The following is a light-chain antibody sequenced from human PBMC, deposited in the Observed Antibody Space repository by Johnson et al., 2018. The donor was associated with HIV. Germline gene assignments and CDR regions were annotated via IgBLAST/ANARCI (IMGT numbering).Light chain of an antibody. CDR3: GTWGGV. CDR1: SSNIGNNY. Sequence: QSVLTQPPSVSAAPGQKVTISCSGTSSNIGNNYVSWYQQVPGTAPKLLIFDTYKRPSGIPDRFSGSKSGTSATLGITGLQTGDEADYYCGTWGGVFGTGTKVTVL. J-gene: IGLJ1*01. V-gene: IGLV1-51*01. CDR2: DTY.